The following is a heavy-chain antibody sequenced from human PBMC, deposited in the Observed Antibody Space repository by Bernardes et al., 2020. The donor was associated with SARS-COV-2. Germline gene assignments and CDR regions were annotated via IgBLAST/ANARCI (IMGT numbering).Heavy chain of an antibody. J-gene: IGHJ4*02. V-gene: IGHV5-51*01. CDR3: ASPGITLAGSFEY. CDR1: GYNFITYW. D-gene: IGHD6-19*01. CDR2: IYPGDSDT. Sequence: GASLKISCKGFGYNFITYWIAWVRQMPGKGLEWMGIIYPGDSDTRYSPSFQGQVTISADKSISTAYLQWSSLKASDTAVYYCASPGITLAGSFEYWGQGTLVSVSS.